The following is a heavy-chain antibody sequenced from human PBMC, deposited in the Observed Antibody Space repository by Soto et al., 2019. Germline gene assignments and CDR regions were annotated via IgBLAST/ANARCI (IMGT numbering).Heavy chain of an antibody. CDR1: GFTVSSNY. J-gene: IGHJ4*02. CDR3: ARDLGSGGPFDY. V-gene: IGHV3-53*01. Sequence: WGSLRLSCAASGFTVSSNYMSCVRQAPWKGLEWVSVIYSGGSTYYADSVKGRFTISRDNSKNTLYLQMNSLRAEDTAVYYCARDLGSGGPFDYWGQATLVTVSS. CDR2: IYSGGST. D-gene: IGHD2-15*01.